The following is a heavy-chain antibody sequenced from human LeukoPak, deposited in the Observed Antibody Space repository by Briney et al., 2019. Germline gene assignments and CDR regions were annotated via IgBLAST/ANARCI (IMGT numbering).Heavy chain of an antibody. CDR1: GYTFTSYA. D-gene: IGHD4-17*01. CDR2: INAGNGNT. J-gene: IGHJ3*02. CDR3: ASSPSSYGDFVPPVLRAARNDAFDI. V-gene: IGHV1-3*01. Sequence: ASVKVSCKASGYTFTSYAMHWVRQAPGQRLEWMGWINAGNGNTKYSQKFQGRVTITRDTSASTAYMELSSLRSEDTAVYYCASSPSSYGDFVPPVLRAARNDAFDIWGQGTMVTVSS.